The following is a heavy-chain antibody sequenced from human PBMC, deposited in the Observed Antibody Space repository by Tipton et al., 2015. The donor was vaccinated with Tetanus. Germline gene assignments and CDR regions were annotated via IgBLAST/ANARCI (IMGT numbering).Heavy chain of an antibody. CDR1: GGSISSYY. CDR3: TRHVVEAVPRWFDP. CDR2: VYYDGSA. V-gene: IGHV4-59*05. J-gene: IGHJ5*02. D-gene: IGHD2-2*01. Sequence: TLSLTCTVSGGSISSYYWSWIRQPPGEGLEWIASVYYDGSAYTNPSLKSRIAISIDTSGSQFSLKVHSVTAADTAFYYCTRHVVEAVPRWFDPWGQGTLVTVSS.